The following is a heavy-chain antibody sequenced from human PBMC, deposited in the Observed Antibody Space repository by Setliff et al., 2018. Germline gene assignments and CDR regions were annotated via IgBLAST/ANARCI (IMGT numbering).Heavy chain of an antibody. D-gene: IGHD3-3*01. CDR1: DDSISSRHYY. J-gene: IGHJ6*03. Sequence: SETLSLTCTVSDDSISSRHYYWSWIRQPAGKGPEWIGHIYTSWSSNYNPSLKSRVTMSIDTSKNQFSLNLSSVTAADTAVYYCARVTGFLYIDVWGKGTTVTVSS. V-gene: IGHV4-61*09. CDR2: IYTSWSS. CDR3: ARVTGFLYIDV.